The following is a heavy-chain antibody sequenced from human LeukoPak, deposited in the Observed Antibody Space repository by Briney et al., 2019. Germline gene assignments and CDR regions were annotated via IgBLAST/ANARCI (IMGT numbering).Heavy chain of an antibody. D-gene: IGHD3-3*01. CDR3: ARVDFWSGYSFDY. CDR1: GFTFSSYW. Sequence: PGGSLRLSCAASGFTFSSYWMSWVRQARGKGLEWVANIKQDGSEKYYVDCVKGRFTISRDNAKSSLYLQMNSLRAEDTAVYYCARVDFWSGYSFDYWGQGTLVTVSS. V-gene: IGHV3-7*01. CDR2: IKQDGSEK. J-gene: IGHJ4*02.